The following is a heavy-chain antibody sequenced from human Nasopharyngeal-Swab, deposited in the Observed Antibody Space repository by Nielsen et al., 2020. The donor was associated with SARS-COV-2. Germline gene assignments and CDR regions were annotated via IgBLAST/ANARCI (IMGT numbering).Heavy chain of an antibody. CDR2: ISSSSSTI. CDR3: ARDEQYCSSTNCYALFDY. V-gene: IGHV3-48*04. CDR1: GFTFSIYS. Sequence: GGSLRLSCAASGFTFSIYSMNWVRQAPGKGLEWVAYISSSSSTIYYADSVKGRFTISRDNAKNSLYLQMNSLRAEDTALYYCARDEQYCSSTNCYALFDYWGQGTLVTVSS. D-gene: IGHD2-2*01. J-gene: IGHJ4*02.